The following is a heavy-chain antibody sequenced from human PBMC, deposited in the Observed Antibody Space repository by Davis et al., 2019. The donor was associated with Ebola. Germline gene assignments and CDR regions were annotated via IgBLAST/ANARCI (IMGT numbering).Heavy chain of an antibody. CDR2: ISSSGTV. V-gene: IGHV3-48*02. J-gene: IGHJ6*02. D-gene: IGHD5-18*01. CDR1: GFIFSTYV. Sequence: GESLKISCSASGFIFSTYVMSWVRQAPGKGLEWVSYISSSGTVYYADSVKGRFTISRDNAKNSLYLQMNSLRDEDTAVYYCARDDGYSYGPIYYYYGMDVWGQGTTVTVSS. CDR3: ARDDGYSYGPIYYYYGMDV.